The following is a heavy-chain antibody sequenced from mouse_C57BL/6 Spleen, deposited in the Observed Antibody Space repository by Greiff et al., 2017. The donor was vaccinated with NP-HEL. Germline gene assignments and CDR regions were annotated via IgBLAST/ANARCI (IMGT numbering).Heavy chain of an antibody. CDR1: GYTFTDYY. CDR3: ARGRSSYRVGYFDY. V-gene: IGHV1-26*01. CDR2: INPNNGGT. D-gene: IGHD1-1*01. Sequence: EVQLQQSGPELVKPGASVKISCKASGYTFTDYYMNWVKQSHGKSLEWIGDINPNNGGTSYNQKFKGKATLTVDKSSSTAYMELRSLTSEDSAVYYCARGRSSYRVGYFDYWGQGTTLTVSS. J-gene: IGHJ2*01.